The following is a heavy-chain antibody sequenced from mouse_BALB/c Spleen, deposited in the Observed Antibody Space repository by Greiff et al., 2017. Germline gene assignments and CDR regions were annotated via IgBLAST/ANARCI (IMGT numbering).Heavy chain of an antibody. CDR2: IDPENGDT. V-gene: IGHV14-4*02. Sequence: VQLQQSGAELVRSGASVKLSCTASGFNIKDYYVHWVKQRPEQGLEWIGWIDPENGDTEYAPKFQGKATMTADTSSNTAYLQLSSLTSEDTAVYYCNADSSGSFDYWGQGTTLTVSS. D-gene: IGHD3-2*01. CDR3: NADSSGSFDY. J-gene: IGHJ2*01. CDR1: GFNIKDYY.